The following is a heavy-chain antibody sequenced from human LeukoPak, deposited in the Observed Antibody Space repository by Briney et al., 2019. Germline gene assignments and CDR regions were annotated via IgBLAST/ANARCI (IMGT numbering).Heavy chain of an antibody. CDR2: IYYSGST. D-gene: IGHD5-24*01. Sequence: SETLSLTCTVSGGSISSSSYYWGWIRQPPGKGLEWIGSIYYSGSTYYNPSLKSRVTMSVDTSKNQLSLKLTSVTAADTAVYYCARGRRDPLWGRGTLVTVSS. CDR1: GGSISSSSYY. CDR3: ARGRRDPL. V-gene: IGHV4-39*07. J-gene: IGHJ2*01.